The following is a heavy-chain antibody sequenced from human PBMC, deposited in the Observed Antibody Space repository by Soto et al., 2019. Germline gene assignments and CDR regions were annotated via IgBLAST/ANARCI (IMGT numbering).Heavy chain of an antibody. V-gene: IGHV3-20*04. D-gene: IGHD1-7*01. CDR1: GFTFDDYG. CDR2: INWNGGST. J-gene: IGHJ6*02. Sequence: GGSLRLSCAASGFTFDDYGMSWVRQAPGKGLEWVSGINWNGGSTGYADSVKGRFTISRDNAKNSLYLQMNSLRAEDTALYYSARENFGRYYYYGMDVWGQGTTVTVSS. CDR3: ARENFGRYYYYGMDV.